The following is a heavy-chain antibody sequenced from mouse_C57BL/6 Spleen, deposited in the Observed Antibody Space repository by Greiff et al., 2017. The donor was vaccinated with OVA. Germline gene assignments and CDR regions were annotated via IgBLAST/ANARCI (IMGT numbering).Heavy chain of an antibody. J-gene: IGHJ4*01. V-gene: IGHV5-6*01. Sequence: DVHLVESGGDLVKPGGSLKLSCAASGFTFSSYGMSWVRQTPDKRLEWVATISSGGSYTYYPDSVKGRFTISRDNAKNTLYLQMSSLKSEDTAMYYCARHEKSGAMDYWGQGTSVTVSS. CDR1: GFTFSSYG. D-gene: IGHD1-3*01. CDR2: ISSGGSYT. CDR3: ARHEKSGAMDY.